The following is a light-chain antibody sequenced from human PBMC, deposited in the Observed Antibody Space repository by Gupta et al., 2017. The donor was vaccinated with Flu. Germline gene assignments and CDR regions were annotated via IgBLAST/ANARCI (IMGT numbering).Light chain of an antibody. CDR2: DDD. CDR1: DIGGKN. J-gene: IGLJ3*02. V-gene: IGLV3-21*02. Sequence: SFVLTQPPSVSSAPGQTARTTCGGSDIGGKNVHWYLRRSGQAPLLVVHDDDDRPSGIPERVSGSKSGNTATLTLSRVEAGDEADYYCQVWDSNSGRVFGGGTKLTVL. CDR3: QVWDSNSGRV.